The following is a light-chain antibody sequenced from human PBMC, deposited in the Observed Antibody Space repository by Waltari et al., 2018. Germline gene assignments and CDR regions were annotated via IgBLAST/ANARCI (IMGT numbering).Light chain of an antibody. Sequence: QAVLTQEPSLTVYPGGAVTLTCASSTGPFTGGHYPYWLQQKPGQAPMTLIYDSYIKYSSTPARFSGSLLGGKAALTLSGAQAEDEADYYCWLAYTNGVVFGGGTKLAVL. CDR1: TGPFTGGHY. V-gene: IGLV7-46*01. J-gene: IGLJ2*01. CDR2: DSY. CDR3: WLAYTNGVV.